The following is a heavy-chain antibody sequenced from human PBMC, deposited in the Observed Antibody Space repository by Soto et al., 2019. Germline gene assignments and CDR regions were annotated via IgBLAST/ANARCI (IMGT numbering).Heavy chain of an antibody. V-gene: IGHV3-72*01. CDR2: SRKKAYSYTT. J-gene: IGHJ4*02. CDR3: AVDIVGTGSY. Sequence: EVQPAESGGGLVQPGGSLRLSCAASGFTLSDHTIDWVRQAPGKGLEWVGRSRKKAYSYTTEYAASVKGRFTFSRDDSKNSLYLLMDSLKTEDTAVYYCAVDIVGTGSYWGQGTLVTVSS. D-gene: IGHD5-12*01. CDR1: GFTLSDHT.